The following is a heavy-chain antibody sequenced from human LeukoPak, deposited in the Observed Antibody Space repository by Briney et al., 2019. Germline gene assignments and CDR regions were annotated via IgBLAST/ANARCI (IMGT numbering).Heavy chain of an antibody. D-gene: IGHD6-19*01. CDR1: GFTFSSYG. CDR3: ASESSGLYYFDY. V-gene: IGHV3-30*03. J-gene: IGHJ4*02. CDR2: ISYDGSNK. Sequence: GGSLRLSCAASGFTFSSYGMHWVRQAPGKGLEWVAVISYDGSNKYYADSVKGRFTISRDNSKNTLYLQMNSLRAEDTAVYYCASESSGLYYFDYWGQGTLVTVSS.